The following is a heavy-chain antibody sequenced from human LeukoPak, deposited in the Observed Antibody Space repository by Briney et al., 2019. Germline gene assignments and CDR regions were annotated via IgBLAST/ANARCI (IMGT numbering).Heavy chain of an antibody. CDR3: ARQIASAGTASVDF. Sequence: PSETLSLTCTVSGGSISSYYWSWIRQPAGKGLEWIGRIYSTGSTNYNPSLKSRVTMSVDTSKNQFSLRLRSVTAADTAVYYCARQIASAGTASVDFWGQGALVTVSS. D-gene: IGHD6-13*01. V-gene: IGHV4-4*07. CDR2: IYSTGST. CDR1: GGSISSYY. J-gene: IGHJ4*02.